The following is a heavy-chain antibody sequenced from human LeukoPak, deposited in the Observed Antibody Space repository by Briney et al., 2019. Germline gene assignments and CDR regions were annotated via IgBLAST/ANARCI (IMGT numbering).Heavy chain of an antibody. CDR2: INPSGGST. D-gene: IGHD3-22*01. CDR1: GYTFTSYY. V-gene: IGHV1-46*01. CDR3: AREPSSMIVVVNPPNAFDI. J-gene: IGHJ3*02. Sequence: GASVKVSCKASGYTFTSYYIHWVRQAPGEGLEWMGIINPSGGSTSYAQKFQGRVTMTRDTSTSTVYMELSSLRSEDTAVYYCAREPSSMIVVVNPPNAFDIWGQGTMVTVSS.